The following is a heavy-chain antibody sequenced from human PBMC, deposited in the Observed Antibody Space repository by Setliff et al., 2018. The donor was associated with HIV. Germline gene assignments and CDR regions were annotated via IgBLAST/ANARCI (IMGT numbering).Heavy chain of an antibody. CDR3: ARGSNDVSWGVYYYYGMDV. CDR1: GGSFSGHY. D-gene: IGHD3-10*01. Sequence: SETLSLTCGVSGGSFSGHYWTWIRRPPGKGLEWIGEVDQSGSINYNPSLKSRATISLDTSQSHFSLRLTSVTAADTAVYYCARGSNDVSWGVYYYYGMDVWGQGTAVTVSS. V-gene: IGHV4-34*01. J-gene: IGHJ6*02. CDR2: VDQSGSI.